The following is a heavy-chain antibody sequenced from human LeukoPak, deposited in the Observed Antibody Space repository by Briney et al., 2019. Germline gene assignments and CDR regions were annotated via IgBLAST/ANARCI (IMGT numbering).Heavy chain of an antibody. CDR3: ARVWGYSSTWFDY. CDR2: INPNSGAT. D-gene: IGHD6-13*01. Sequence: ASVKVSCKASGYTFTSYGISWVRQAPGQGLEWMGWINPNSGATNYAQKFQDRVTMTRDTSISTAYMELSSLTSDDTAVYYCARVWGYSSTWFDYWGQGTLVTVSS. V-gene: IGHV1-2*02. CDR1: GYTFTSYG. J-gene: IGHJ4*02.